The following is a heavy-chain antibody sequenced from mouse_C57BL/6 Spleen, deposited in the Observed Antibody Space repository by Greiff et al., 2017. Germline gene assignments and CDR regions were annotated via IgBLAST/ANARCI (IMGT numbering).Heavy chain of an antibody. V-gene: IGHV1-66*01. CDR2: IYPGSGNT. Sequence: VKLQESGPELVKPGASVKISCKASGYSFTSYYIHWVKQRPGQGLEWIGWIYPGSGNTKYNEKFKGKATLTADTSSSTAYMQLSSLTSEDSAVYYCALITTVVKGYFDVWGTGTTVTVSS. J-gene: IGHJ1*03. CDR3: ALITTVVKGYFDV. CDR1: GYSFTSYY. D-gene: IGHD1-1*01.